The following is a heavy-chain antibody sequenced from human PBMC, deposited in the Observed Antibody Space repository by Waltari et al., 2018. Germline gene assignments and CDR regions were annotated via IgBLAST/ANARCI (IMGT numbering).Heavy chain of an antibody. V-gene: IGHV3-23*01. D-gene: IGHD2-21*01. J-gene: IGHJ4*02. CDR1: GLTFSSNA. Sequence: EVQLLESGGGLVQPGGSLRLSCAASGLTFSSNAMSWVRQAPWMWLAWVPAITSGGDTDYADSVKGRFTISRDNSKNTLSLQMNSLRADDTALYYCAKAPTKDTTGDYRDYWGQGTLVTVSS. CDR3: AKAPTKDTTGDYRDY. CDR2: ITSGGDT.